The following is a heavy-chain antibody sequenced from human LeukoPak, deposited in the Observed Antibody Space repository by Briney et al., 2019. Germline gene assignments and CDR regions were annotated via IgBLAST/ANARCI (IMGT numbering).Heavy chain of an antibody. CDR2: ISGSGGST. Sequence: GGSLRLSCAASGFTFTNYWMTWVRQAPGKGLEWVSAISGSGGSTYYADSVKGRFTISRDNSKNTLYPQMNSLRAEDTAVYYCAKDNFGGNSPGYDAFDIWGQGTMVTVSS. CDR3: AKDNFGGNSPGYDAFDI. CDR1: GFTFTNYW. V-gene: IGHV3-23*01. D-gene: IGHD4-23*01. J-gene: IGHJ3*02.